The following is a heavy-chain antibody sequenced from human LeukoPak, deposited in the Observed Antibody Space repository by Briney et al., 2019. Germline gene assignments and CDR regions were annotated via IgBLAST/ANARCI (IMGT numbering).Heavy chain of an antibody. J-gene: IGHJ4*02. CDR3: ARAITAMVNFDY. Sequence: PSETLSLTCTVSAFSITNAYYWSWIRQPPGKGLEWIGEINHSGSTNYNPSLKSRVTISVDTSKNQFSLKLSSVTAADTAVYYCARAITAMVNFDYWGQGTLVTVSS. V-gene: IGHV4-34*01. CDR2: INHSGST. CDR1: AFSITNAYY. D-gene: IGHD5-18*01.